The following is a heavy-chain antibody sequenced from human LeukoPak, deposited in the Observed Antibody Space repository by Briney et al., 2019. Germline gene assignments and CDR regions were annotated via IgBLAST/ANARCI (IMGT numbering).Heavy chain of an antibody. Sequence: AASVTVSCKASGGTFSSYAISWVRQAPGQGLEWMGRIIPILGIANYAQKFQGRVTITADKSTSTAYMELSSLRSEDTAVYYCARDIVVVPAAILEDYYYGMDVWGQGTTVTVSS. CDR1: GGTFSSYA. J-gene: IGHJ6*02. V-gene: IGHV1-69*04. CDR2: IIPILGIA. D-gene: IGHD2-2*02. CDR3: ARDIVVVPAAILEDYYYGMDV.